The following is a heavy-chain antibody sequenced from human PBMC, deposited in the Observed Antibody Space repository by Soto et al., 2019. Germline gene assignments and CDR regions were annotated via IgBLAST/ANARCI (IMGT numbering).Heavy chain of an antibody. J-gene: IGHJ6*02. CDR2: IIPISGTA. D-gene: IGHD2-2*01. Sequence: QVQLVQSGAEVKKPGSSVKVSCTASGGTFSSYAISWVRQAPGQGLEWMGGIIPISGTANYAQKLQGRVTITADESTSTAYIELSSLRSEDTAVYYCARSQGSSTSLEIYYYYYYGMDVWGQGTTVTVSS. CDR1: GGTFSSYA. V-gene: IGHV1-69*01. CDR3: ARSQGSSTSLEIYYYYYYGMDV.